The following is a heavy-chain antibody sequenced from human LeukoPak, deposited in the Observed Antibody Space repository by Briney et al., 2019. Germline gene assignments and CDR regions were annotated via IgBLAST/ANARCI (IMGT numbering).Heavy chain of an antibody. CDR2: IFPGNSDT. CDR1: GSTFTSNW. J-gene: IGHJ4*02. Sequence: PGESLKISCKGSGSTFTSNWIGWVRQMPGKGLEWMGSIFPGNSDTRYSPSFQGQVIMSVDKAISTAFLQWSSLKASDSAMYYCAREGSSSYAHWGQGTLVTVSS. D-gene: IGHD1-26*01. V-gene: IGHV5-51*01. CDR3: AREGSSSYAH.